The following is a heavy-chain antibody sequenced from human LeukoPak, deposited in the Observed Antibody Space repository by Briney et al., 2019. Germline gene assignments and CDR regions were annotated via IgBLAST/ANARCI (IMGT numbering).Heavy chain of an antibody. Sequence: GGSLRLSCAASGFTFSSYWMNWVRQAPGKGLVWVSRIASDGSSTTYADSVKGRFSISRDNAKHTLYPQINSLRVQDPAVYYCARGRPHGNDYWGQGTLVTASA. J-gene: IGHJ4*02. D-gene: IGHD4-23*01. CDR3: ARGRPHGNDY. V-gene: IGHV3-74*01. CDR2: IASDGSST. CDR1: GFTFSSYW.